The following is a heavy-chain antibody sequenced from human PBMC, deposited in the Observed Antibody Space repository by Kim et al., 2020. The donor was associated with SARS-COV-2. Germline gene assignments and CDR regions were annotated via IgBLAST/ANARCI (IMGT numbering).Heavy chain of an antibody. J-gene: IGHJ6*03. CDR2: ISNTGST. D-gene: IGHD3-3*01. CDR1: GGSINSGGYY. CDR3: ARSSRVTVFGAPRFYHYYMDV. V-gene: IGHV4-31*03. Sequence: SETLSLTCTVSGGSINSGGYYWTWIRQHPGRGLEWIGLISNTGSTYYNPSLQSRLTMSIDTSKNHFSLSLNSVTAADTAVFYCARSSRVTVFGAPRFYHYYMDVWGKGTTVTVSS.